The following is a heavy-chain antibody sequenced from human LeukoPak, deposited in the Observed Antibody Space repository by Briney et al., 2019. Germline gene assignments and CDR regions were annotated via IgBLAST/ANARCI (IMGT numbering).Heavy chain of an antibody. V-gene: IGHV4-34*01. CDR2: INHSGST. J-gene: IGHJ3*02. D-gene: IGHD5-18*01. CDR3: ARWGGYSYGFTRGFDI. Sequence: SETLSLTCAVYGGSFSGYYWSWIRQPPGKGLEWIGEINHSGSTNYNPSLKSRVTISVDTAKEQFSLKLSSVTAADTAMYYCARWGGYSYGFTRGFDIWGHGTMVTVSS. CDR1: GGSFSGYY.